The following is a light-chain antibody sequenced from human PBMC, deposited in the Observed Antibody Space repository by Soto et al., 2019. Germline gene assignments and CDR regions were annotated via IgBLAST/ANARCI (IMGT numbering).Light chain of an antibody. CDR1: SSNIGSNT. CDR2: SNN. V-gene: IGLV1-44*01. J-gene: IGLJ2*01. CDR3: AAWDDSLKSV. Sequence: QSVLTQPPSASGTPGQRVTISCYGSSSNIGSNTVNWYQQLPGTAPKLLIYSNNQRPSGVPDRFSGSKSGTSASLAISGLQSEDEADYYCAAWDDSLKSVFGGGTKLTVL.